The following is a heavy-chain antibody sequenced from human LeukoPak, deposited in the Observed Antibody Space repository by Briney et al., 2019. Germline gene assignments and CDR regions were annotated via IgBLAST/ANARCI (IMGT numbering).Heavy chain of an antibody. J-gene: IGHJ4*02. Sequence: GGSLRLSCAASGFTFNNYVMSWVRKAPGKGLEWVSLISGSGERTYYADSVKGRFTISRDNSKNTLYLQMNGVSAEDTAVYSCAKGRYPGSGSYLNSLDYWGQGTLVTVSS. D-gene: IGHD3-10*01. V-gene: IGHV3-23*01. CDR3: AKGRYPGSGSYLNSLDY. CDR2: ISGSGERT. CDR1: GFTFNNYV.